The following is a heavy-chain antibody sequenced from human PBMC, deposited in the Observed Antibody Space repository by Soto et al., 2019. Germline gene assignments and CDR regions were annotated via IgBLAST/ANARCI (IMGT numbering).Heavy chain of an antibody. D-gene: IGHD1-26*01. CDR2: IIPIFGTA. J-gene: IGHJ4*02. CDR1: GGTFSSYA. CDR3: ATEEVGPRRVVDY. Sequence: SVKVSCKASGGTFSSYAISWVRQAPGRGLEWMGGIIPIFGTANYAQKFQGRVTITADESTSTAYVELSSLRSEDTAVYYCATEEVGPRRVVDYWGRGTLVTVSS. V-gene: IGHV1-69*13.